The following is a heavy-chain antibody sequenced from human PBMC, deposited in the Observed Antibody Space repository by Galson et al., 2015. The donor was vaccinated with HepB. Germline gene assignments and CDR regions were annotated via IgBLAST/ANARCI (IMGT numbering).Heavy chain of an antibody. D-gene: IGHD5-24*01. J-gene: IGHJ4*02. Sequence: QSGAEVKKPGESLKISCKGSGYSFTSYWIGWVRQMPGKGLEWMGIIYPGDSDTRYSPSFQGQVTISTDKSISTAYLQWSSLKASDTAVYYCAILRVDGYNYMAYYFDYWGQGTLVTVSS. CDR1: GYSFTSYW. CDR3: AILRVDGYNYMAYYFDY. CDR2: IYPGDSDT. V-gene: IGHV5-51*03.